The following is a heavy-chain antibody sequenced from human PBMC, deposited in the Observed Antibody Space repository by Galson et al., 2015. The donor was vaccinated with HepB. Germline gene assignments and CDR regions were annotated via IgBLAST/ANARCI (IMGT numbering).Heavy chain of an antibody. V-gene: IGHV3-23*01. CDR2: LVDSGGT. D-gene: IGHD6-19*01. CDR3: AKVPIASGWYIGSGY. CDR1: GFSFSIHA. Sequence: SLRLSCAATGFSFSIHAMTWVRQAPGKGLEWVSTLVDSGGTYSADSVKGRFTISRDNSKNTLDLQMNSLRAEDTAVYYCAKVPIASGWYIGSGYWGQVTLVTVSS. J-gene: IGHJ4*02.